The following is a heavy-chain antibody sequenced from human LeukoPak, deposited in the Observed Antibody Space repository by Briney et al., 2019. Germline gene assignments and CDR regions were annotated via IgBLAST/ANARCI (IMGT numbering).Heavy chain of an antibody. CDR2: IRGKAYGATT. CDR3: TSSFGQLSFFDY. Sequence: SLRLSCSTSGFTFGGYSMSWVRQAPGKGLEWVGFIRGKAYGATTEYAASVKGRFTISRDDSKSIAYLQMNSLKTEDTAVYYCTSSFGQLSFFDYWGQGTLVTVSS. J-gene: IGHJ4*02. V-gene: IGHV3-49*04. CDR1: GFTFGGYS. D-gene: IGHD3-10*01.